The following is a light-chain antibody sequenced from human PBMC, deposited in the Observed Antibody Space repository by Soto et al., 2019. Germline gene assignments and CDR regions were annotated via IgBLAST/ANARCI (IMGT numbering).Light chain of an antibody. V-gene: IGKV3-20*01. CDR2: GAS. Sequence: EIVLTQSPGTLSLSPGERATLSCRASQSVSSSYLGWYQQKPGQAPRLLIYGASSRATGIPDRFSGSGSGTDFTLTISRLEPEDFAVYYCQQYGSSPWMFGQGTKVEIK. CDR3: QQYGSSPWM. CDR1: QSVSSSY. J-gene: IGKJ1*01.